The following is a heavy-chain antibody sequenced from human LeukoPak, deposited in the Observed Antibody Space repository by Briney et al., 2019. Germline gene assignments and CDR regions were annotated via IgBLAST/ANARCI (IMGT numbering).Heavy chain of an antibody. Sequence: SQTQSLTCTVSGGSISSGSYYWSWIRQPAGKGLEWIGYIYYSGSTNYNPSLKSRVTISVDTSKNQFSLKLSSVTAADTAVYYCARGMAVEYCSGGSCWASYYYGMDVWGQGTTVTVSS. D-gene: IGHD2-15*01. CDR3: ARGMAVEYCSGGSCWASYYYGMDV. V-gene: IGHV4-61*09. J-gene: IGHJ6*02. CDR1: GGSISSGSYY. CDR2: IYYSGST.